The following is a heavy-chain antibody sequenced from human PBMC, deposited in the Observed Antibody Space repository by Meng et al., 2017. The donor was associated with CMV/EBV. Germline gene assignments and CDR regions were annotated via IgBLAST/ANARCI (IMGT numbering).Heavy chain of an antibody. CDR1: GGSISSSSYY. Sequence: ETLSLTCTVSGGSISSSSYYWGWIRQPPGKGLEWVSAISGSGGSTYYADSVKGRFTISRDNSKNTLYLQMNSLRAEDTAVYYCANTVRPKWNYYGMDVWGQGTTVTVSS. CDR3: ANTVRPKWNYYGMDV. CDR2: ISGSGGST. J-gene: IGHJ6*02. V-gene: IGHV3-23*01. D-gene: IGHD1-26*01.